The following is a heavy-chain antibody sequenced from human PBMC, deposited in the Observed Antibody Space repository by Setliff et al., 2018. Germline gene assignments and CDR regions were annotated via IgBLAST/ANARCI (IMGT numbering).Heavy chain of an antibody. Sequence: PGGSLRLSCTGYGFIFRNYGIQWVRQAPGKGLEWVSVIYSGDARTYYADSVKGRFTISRDNSKNTLHLQMDSLRAEDTAVYYCARAKMEESGKAQAGMDVWGKGTTVTVSS. CDR1: GFIFRNYG. CDR2: IYSGDART. J-gene: IGHJ6*04. V-gene: IGHV3-NL1*01. D-gene: IGHD6-13*01. CDR3: ARAKMEESGKAQAGMDV.